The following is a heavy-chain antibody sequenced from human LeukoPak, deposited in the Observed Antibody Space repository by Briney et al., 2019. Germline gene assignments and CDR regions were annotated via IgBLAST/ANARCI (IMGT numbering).Heavy chain of an antibody. CDR1: GWSFNDYY. D-gene: IGHD2-2*01. CDR3: ARGQVPAARGYNWFDP. Sequence: SETLSLTCAVYGWSFNDYYWNWXRQPPGKGXXXXXXINARGXTNYNPSLXXRVTISVDTSKKQFSLRLTSMIAADTALYYCARGQVPAARGYNWFDPWGQGTLVTVSS. CDR2: INARGXT. J-gene: IGHJ5*02. V-gene: IGHV4-34*01.